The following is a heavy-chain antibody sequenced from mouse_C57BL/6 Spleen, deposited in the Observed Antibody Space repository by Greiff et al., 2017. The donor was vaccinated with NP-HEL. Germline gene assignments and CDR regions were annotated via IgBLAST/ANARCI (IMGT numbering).Heavy chain of an antibody. CDR3: ARRYGSSHWYFDV. CDR1: GFTFSDYY. J-gene: IGHJ1*03. V-gene: IGHV5-12*01. D-gene: IGHD1-1*01. Sequence: EVMLVESGGGLVQPGGSLKLSCAASGFTFSDYYMYWVRQTPEKRLEWVAYISNGGGSTYYLDTVKGRFTISRDNAKNTLYLQMSRLKSEDTAMYYCARRYGSSHWYFDVWGTGTTVTVSS. CDR2: ISNGGGST.